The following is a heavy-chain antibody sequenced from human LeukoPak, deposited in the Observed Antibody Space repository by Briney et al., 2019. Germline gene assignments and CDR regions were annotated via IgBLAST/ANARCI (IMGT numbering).Heavy chain of an antibody. Sequence: ASVKVSCKPSAYTLGTYYIHWLRQAPGQGLEWMGWISAYNGNTNYAQKLQGRVTMTTDTSTSTAYMELRSLRSDDTAVYYCARWSSGRQNDYWGQGTLVTVSS. CDR1: AYTLGTYY. D-gene: IGHD3-10*01. CDR2: ISAYNGNT. J-gene: IGHJ4*02. V-gene: IGHV1-18*04. CDR3: ARWSSGRQNDY.